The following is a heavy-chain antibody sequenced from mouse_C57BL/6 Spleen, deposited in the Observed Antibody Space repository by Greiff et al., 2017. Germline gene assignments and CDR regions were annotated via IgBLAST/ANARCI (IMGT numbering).Heavy chain of an antibody. CDR2: IIPSTGGT. J-gene: IGHJ3*01. V-gene: IGHV1-42*01. CDR3: AREAY. Sequence: VQLQQSGPELVKPGASVKISCKASGYSFTGYYMNWVKQSPEKSLEWIGEIIPSTGGTTYNQKFKAKAALTVDKSSSTAYMQLKSLTSEDSAVXYCAREAYWGQGTLVTVSA. CDR1: GYSFTGYY.